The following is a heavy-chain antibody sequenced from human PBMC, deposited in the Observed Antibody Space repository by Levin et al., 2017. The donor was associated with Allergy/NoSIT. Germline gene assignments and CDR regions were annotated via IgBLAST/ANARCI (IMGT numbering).Heavy chain of an antibody. J-gene: IGHJ5*02. CDR3: ARDWYCSGSTCRDCFDP. CDR1: GYTFTTYG. Sequence: ASVKVSCKASGYTFTTYGISWVRQAPGQGLEWMGWISGFDHRTHYAQNFQDRVTMTTDTSTNTAYIELRSLRSDDTAVYYCARDWYCSGSTCRDCFDPWGQGTLVTVSS. V-gene: IGHV1-18*01. D-gene: IGHD2-15*01. CDR2: ISGFDHRT.